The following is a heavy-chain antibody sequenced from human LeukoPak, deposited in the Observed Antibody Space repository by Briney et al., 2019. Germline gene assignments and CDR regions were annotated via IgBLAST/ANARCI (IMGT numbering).Heavy chain of an antibody. V-gene: IGHV3-23*01. J-gene: IGHJ4*02. CDR3: AKPHYDILTGYYNSGPLRVTGDY. CDR1: GFTFSSYA. CDR2: ISGSGGST. Sequence: GGSLRLSCAASGFTFSSYAMSWVRQAPGKGLEWVSAISGSGGSTYYADSVKGRFTISRDNSKNTLYLQMNSLRAEDTAVYYCAKPHYDILTGYYNSGPLRVTGDYWGQGTLVTVSS. D-gene: IGHD3-9*01.